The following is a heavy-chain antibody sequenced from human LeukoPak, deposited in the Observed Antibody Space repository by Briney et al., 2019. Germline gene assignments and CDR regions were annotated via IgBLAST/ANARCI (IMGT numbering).Heavy chain of an antibody. CDR1: GFTFSGYS. Sequence: GGSLRLTCAASGFTFSGYSMNWVRQAPGKGLEWVSYISSSSSTIYYADSVKGRFTISRDNAKNSLYLQMNSLRDEDTAVYYCATARGFGESISYGMDVWGQGTTVTVSS. D-gene: IGHD3-10*01. J-gene: IGHJ6*02. V-gene: IGHV3-48*02. CDR2: ISSSSSTI. CDR3: ATARGFGESISYGMDV.